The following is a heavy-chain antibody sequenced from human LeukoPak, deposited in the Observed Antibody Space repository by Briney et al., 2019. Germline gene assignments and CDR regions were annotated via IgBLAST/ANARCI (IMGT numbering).Heavy chain of an antibody. CDR3: ARVAAAGTGKFGNFYYSMDI. D-gene: IGHD6-13*01. V-gene: IGHV3-7*01. Sequence: PGGSLRLSCVASGFTFSSRDWMTWVRQAPGKGLEWVANIKQDGSEKNNADSVKGRFIISKDNTNNSVDLQMNSLRVEDAADYYCARVAAAGTGKFGNFYYSMDIWGKGTTVTISS. CDR2: IKQDGSEK. CDR1: GFTFSSRDW. J-gene: IGHJ6*03.